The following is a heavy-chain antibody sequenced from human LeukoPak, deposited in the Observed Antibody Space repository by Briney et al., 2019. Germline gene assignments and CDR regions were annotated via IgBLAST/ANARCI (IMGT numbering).Heavy chain of an antibody. CDR2: INHSGYT. Sequence: SETLSLTCAVSGGSFGDFYWSWIRQPPGKGLEWIGEINHSGYTNYYPSLKSRVTISVDTSKNQFSLRLSSVTAADTAVYYCARNDYFGINNGMDVWGQGTTVTVS. D-gene: IGHD2/OR15-2a*01. V-gene: IGHV4-34*01. CDR3: ARNDYFGINNGMDV. J-gene: IGHJ6*02. CDR1: GGSFGDFY.